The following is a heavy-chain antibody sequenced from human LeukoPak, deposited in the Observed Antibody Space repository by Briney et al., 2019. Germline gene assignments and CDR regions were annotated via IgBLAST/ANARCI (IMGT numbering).Heavy chain of an antibody. CDR1: GFTVSSNY. J-gene: IGHJ4*02. CDR3: ARVDYGSGNDYFDY. Sequence: GGSLRLSCAASGFTVSSNYMSWVRQAPGKGLEWVSVIYSGGSTYYADSVKGRFTISRDNSKNTLYLQMNSLRAEDTAVYYCARVDYGSGNDYFDYWGQGTLVTVSS. D-gene: IGHD3-10*01. V-gene: IGHV3-53*01. CDR2: IYSGGST.